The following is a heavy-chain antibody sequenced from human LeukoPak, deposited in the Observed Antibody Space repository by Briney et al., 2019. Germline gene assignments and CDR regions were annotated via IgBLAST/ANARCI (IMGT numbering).Heavy chain of an antibody. CDR3: TRELSGSSSRHFDY. CDR2: INIDGGNT. V-gene: IGHV3-74*01. D-gene: IGHD2-15*01. J-gene: IGHJ4*02. CDR1: GFTFSAYW. Sequence: GGSLRLSCVASGFTFSAYWMHWVRQAPGKGLVWVSRINIDGGNTNDADSVKGRFTISRDNAKDTLYLQMNSLRAEDTAVYYCTRELSGSSSRHFDYWGQGTLVTVSS.